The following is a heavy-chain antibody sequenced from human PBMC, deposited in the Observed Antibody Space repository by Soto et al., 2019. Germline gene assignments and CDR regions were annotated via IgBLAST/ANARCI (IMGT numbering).Heavy chain of an antibody. CDR1: GGSISTVGHY. J-gene: IGHJ4*02. Sequence: KPSETLSLTCSVSGGSISTVGHYWTWIRQPPGKGLEWIGSIYHTGSTHYSKSLRSRLTMSVDTSKSQFSLRLSSVTAADTAVYYCARAIGTLRRRNCDYWGQGSLVTVSS. CDR2: IYHTGST. D-gene: IGHD1-26*01. CDR3: ARAIGTLRRRNCDY. V-gene: IGHV4-31*03.